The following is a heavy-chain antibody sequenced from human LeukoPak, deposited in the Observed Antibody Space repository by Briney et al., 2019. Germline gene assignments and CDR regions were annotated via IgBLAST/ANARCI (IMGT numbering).Heavy chain of an antibody. Sequence: SETLSLPCTVPDGSIRSGDYYWSWIRQHPGKGLEWIGYISYSGITYSNPSLKSRVTISVGTSKRQFSLRLNSVTPADTAVYYCARDRGLKYGYSFLDSWGQGALVTVSS. V-gene: IGHV4-31*03. CDR1: DGSIRSGDYY. J-gene: IGHJ4*02. CDR2: ISYSGIT. CDR3: ARDRGLKYGYSFLDS. D-gene: IGHD5-24*01.